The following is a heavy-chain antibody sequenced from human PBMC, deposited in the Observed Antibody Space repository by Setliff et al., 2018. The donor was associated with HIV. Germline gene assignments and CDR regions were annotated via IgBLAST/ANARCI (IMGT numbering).Heavy chain of an antibody. V-gene: IGHV1-2*02. J-gene: IGHJ4*02. Sequence: GASVKVYCKASGYTFTGYYLHWVRQAPGQGPEWMGWINPNSGGTNYAQKFQGRVTMTRATSISTAYMELSRLRSDDAAVYYCAREATVAARLGFDYWGQGALVTVSS. CDR3: AREATVAARLGFDY. D-gene: IGHD6-6*01. CDR1: GYTFTGYY. CDR2: INPNSGGT.